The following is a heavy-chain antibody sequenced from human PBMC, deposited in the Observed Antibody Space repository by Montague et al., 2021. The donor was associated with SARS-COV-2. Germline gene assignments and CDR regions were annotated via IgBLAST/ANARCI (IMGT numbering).Heavy chain of an antibody. V-gene: IGHV3-74*01. D-gene: IGHD3-22*01. CDR1: GFTFRSYW. CDR3: ARAPRRHYYDSTGFDAFDI. Sequence: SLRLSCAASGFTFRSYWMHWVRQAPGKGLVWVSRINSDGSSTTYADSVKGRFAISRDNAKNTLYLQMNSQRAEDTAVYYCARAPRRHYYDSTGFDAFDIWGQGTMVTVSS. J-gene: IGHJ3*02. CDR2: INSDGSST.